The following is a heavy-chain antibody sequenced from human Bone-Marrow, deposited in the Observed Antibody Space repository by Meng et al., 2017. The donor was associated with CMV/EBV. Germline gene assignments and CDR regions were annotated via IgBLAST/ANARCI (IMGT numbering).Heavy chain of an antibody. D-gene: IGHD2-2*01. Sequence: GESLKISFAASGFTFEDYTMHWVRQAPGKGLEWVSLISWYGGSTYYADSVKGRFTISRDNAKNSLYLQMNSLRAEDTALYYCAKDLYCSSTSCYRGTFVYYYYGMDVWGQGTTVTVSS. CDR1: GFTFEDYT. V-gene: IGHV3-43*01. CDR2: ISWYGGST. J-gene: IGHJ6*02. CDR3: AKDLYCSSTSCYRGTFVYYYYGMDV.